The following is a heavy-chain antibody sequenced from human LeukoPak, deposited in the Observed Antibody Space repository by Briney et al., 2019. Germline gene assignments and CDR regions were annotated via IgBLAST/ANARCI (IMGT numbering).Heavy chain of an antibody. J-gene: IGHJ5*02. Sequence: ASVKVSCKVSGYTLTELSMHWVRQAPGQGLEWMGWISAYNGNTNYAQKLQGRVTMTTDTSTSTAYMELRSLRSDDTAVYYCASVILGYCSSTSCYEGTNWFDPWGQGTLVTVSS. D-gene: IGHD2-2*01. V-gene: IGHV1-18*01. CDR3: ASVILGYCSSTSCYEGTNWFDP. CDR1: GYTLTELS. CDR2: ISAYNGNT.